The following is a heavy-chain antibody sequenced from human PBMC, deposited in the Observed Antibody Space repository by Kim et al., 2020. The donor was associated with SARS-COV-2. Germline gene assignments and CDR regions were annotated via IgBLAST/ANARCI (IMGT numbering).Heavy chain of an antibody. CDR2: MSGSGATT. V-gene: IGHV3-23*01. J-gene: IGHJ4*03. CDR1: GFAFSNYS. D-gene: IGHD2-21*02. Sequence: GGSLRLSCAASGFAFSNYSMSWVRHASGQGLALVSGMSGMSGSGATTYYADSVKGRFTVSRDNSKNTLFLQMNSLSAEDTAMYYCTNGVVGTHYQSFDYLRHVTLVLGSS. CDR3: TNGVVGTHYQSFDY.